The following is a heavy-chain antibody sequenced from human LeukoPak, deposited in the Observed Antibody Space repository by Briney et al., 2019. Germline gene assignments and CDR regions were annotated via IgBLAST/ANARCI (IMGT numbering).Heavy chain of an antibody. J-gene: IGHJ5*02. CDR2: IYTNGST. V-gene: IGHV4-4*07. Sequence: PSETLSLTCTVSGGSISSYYWSWIRQPAGKGLEWIGRIYTNGSTNYNPSLKSRVTMSVDTSKNQFSLKLSSVTAADTAVYYCARERQQLVLAWFDPWGQGTLVTVSS. CDR3: ARERQQLVLAWFDP. CDR1: GGSISSYY. D-gene: IGHD6-13*01.